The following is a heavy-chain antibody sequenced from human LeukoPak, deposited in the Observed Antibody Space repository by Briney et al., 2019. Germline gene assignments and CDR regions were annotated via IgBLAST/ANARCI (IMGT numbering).Heavy chain of an antibody. CDR1: GFTFSSYV. J-gene: IGHJ4*02. Sequence: GGSLRLSCGASGFTFSSYVMSWVRQAPGKGLEWVSTIDGTGDRTYYADSVKGRFAIYRDNSENTLYLQMSSLRAEDTAVCYCAKTVGSGGYYIYYFDYWGQGTLVTVSS. V-gene: IGHV3-23*01. CDR2: IDGTGDRT. CDR3: AKTVGSGGYYIYYFDY. D-gene: IGHD3-22*01.